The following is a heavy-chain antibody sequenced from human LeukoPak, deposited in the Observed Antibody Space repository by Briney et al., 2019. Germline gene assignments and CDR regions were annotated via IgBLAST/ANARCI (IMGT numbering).Heavy chain of an antibody. V-gene: IGHV1-69*05. CDR3: ASVPAAISRWFDP. J-gene: IGHJ5*02. D-gene: IGHD2-2*01. Sequence: ASVKVSCKASGGTFSSYAISWVRQASGQGLEWMGGIIPIFGTANYAQKFQGRVTITTDESTSTAYMELSSLRSEDTAVYYCASVPAAISRWFDPWGQGTLVTVSS. CDR1: GGTFSSYA. CDR2: IIPIFGTA.